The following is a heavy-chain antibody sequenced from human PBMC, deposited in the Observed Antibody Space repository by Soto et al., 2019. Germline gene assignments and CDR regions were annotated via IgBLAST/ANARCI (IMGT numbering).Heavy chain of an antibody. CDR3: ARYVGYSSTGDY. D-gene: IGHD2-2*03. Sequence: QVQLVQSGAEVRKPGASVKVSCKASGYTFSSYGISWVRQAPGQGLEWMGWISAYNGNTNYAQKPQGRVTMTTDTCTSTAYMELRSLRADDTAVDYCARYVGYSSTGDYWGQGTLVTVSS. J-gene: IGHJ4*02. CDR2: ISAYNGNT. V-gene: IGHV1-18*01. CDR1: GYTFSSYG.